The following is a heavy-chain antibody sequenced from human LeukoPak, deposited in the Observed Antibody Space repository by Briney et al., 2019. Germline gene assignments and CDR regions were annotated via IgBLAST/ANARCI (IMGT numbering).Heavy chain of an antibody. CDR3: ARDNNRSFKFSSFDY. CDR1: GYTFTWYG. Sequence: ASVKVSCKSSGYTFTWYGNNWVRQAPGQGLEWMGWISTYDGNTNYAQKLQGRLTMTRDTSTSTAYMELRSLRSDDTAVYYCARDNNRSFKFSSFDYWGQGTLVTVSS. V-gene: IGHV1-18*01. J-gene: IGHJ4*02. D-gene: IGHD1-14*01. CDR2: ISTYDGNT.